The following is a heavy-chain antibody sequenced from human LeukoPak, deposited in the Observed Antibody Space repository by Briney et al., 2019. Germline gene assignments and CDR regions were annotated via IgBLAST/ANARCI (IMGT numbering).Heavy chain of an antibody. D-gene: IGHD6-19*01. J-gene: IGHJ5*02. CDR3: ARDQWSIAVAGTDWFDP. V-gene: IGHV1-2*02. CDR2: INPNSGGT. CDR1: GYTFTGYY. Sequence: ASVKVSCKASGYTFTGYYMHWVRQAPGQGLEWMGWINPNSGGTNYAQKFQGRVTMTRDTPISTAYMELSRLRSDDTAVYYCARDQWSIAVAGTDWFDPWGQGTLVTVSS.